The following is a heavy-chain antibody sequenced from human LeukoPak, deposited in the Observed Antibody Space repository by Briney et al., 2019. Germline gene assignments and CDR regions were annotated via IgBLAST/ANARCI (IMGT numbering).Heavy chain of an antibody. CDR3: TRSGYSNGYDY. CDR2: ITPDGNAA. CDR1: GFTFSGHW. D-gene: IGHD2-15*01. J-gene: IGHJ4*02. Sequence: GGSLRLSCVASGFTFSGHWMHWARQVPGKGLMAVSRITPDGNAAAYADSVKGRFTISRDNAKNTLYLEMNSLTAEDTALYHCTRSGYSNGYDYWGQGTLVTVSS. V-gene: IGHV3-74*03.